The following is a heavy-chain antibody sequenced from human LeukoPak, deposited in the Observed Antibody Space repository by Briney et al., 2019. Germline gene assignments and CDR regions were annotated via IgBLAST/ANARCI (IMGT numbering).Heavy chain of an antibody. CDR2: IYYSGST. CDR3: ARDPLTSSWSFFDY. J-gene: IGHJ4*02. CDR1: GGSISSSSYY. V-gene: IGHV4-39*07. Sequence: SETLSLTCTVSGGSISSSSYYWGWIRQPPGKGLEWIGSIYYSGSTYYNPSLKSRVTISVDTSKNQLSLKLSSVTAADTAVYYCARDPLTSSWSFFDYWGQGTLVTVSS. D-gene: IGHD6-13*01.